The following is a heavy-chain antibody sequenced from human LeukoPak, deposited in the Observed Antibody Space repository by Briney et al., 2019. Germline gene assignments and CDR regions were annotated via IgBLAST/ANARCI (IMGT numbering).Heavy chain of an antibody. V-gene: IGHV1-18*01. J-gene: IGHJ3*02. Sequence: GASVKVSCKASGYTFTSYGISWVRQAPGQGLEWMGWISAYNGNTNYAQKLRGRVTMTTDTSTSTAYMELRSLRSEDTAVYYCATVGFGGVIGDAFDIWGQGTMVTVSS. CDR2: ISAYNGNT. CDR1: GYTFTSYG. CDR3: ATVGFGGVIGDAFDI. D-gene: IGHD3-16*02.